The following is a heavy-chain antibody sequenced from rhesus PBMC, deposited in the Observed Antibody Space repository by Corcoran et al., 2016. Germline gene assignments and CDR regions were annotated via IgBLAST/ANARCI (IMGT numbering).Heavy chain of an antibody. J-gene: IGHJ5-2*02. Sequence: QVQLQESGPGLVKPSETLSLTCAVSGDSCSSYWWGWIRPTPGKGLEWIGEINGNRGSTNYNPSRKSRVTFAKDASKNQFSLKLSSVTAADTAVYYCARSLITMIENWGRGVLVTVSS. D-gene: IGHD3-28*01. CDR3: ARSLITMIEN. CDR1: GDSCSSYW. V-gene: IGHV4-80*01. CDR2: INGNRGST.